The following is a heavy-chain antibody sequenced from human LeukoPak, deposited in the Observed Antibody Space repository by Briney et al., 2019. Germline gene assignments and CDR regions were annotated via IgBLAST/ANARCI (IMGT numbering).Heavy chain of an antibody. Sequence: ASVKVSCKASGYTFTSYYMHWVRQAPGQGLEWMGIINPSGGSASYAQKFQGRVTMTRDTSTSTAYMELRSLRSDDTAVYYCARDGSSGIDYWGQGTLVTVSS. CDR3: ARDGSSGIDY. D-gene: IGHD1-26*01. J-gene: IGHJ4*02. CDR1: GYTFTSYY. V-gene: IGHV1-46*01. CDR2: INPSGGSA.